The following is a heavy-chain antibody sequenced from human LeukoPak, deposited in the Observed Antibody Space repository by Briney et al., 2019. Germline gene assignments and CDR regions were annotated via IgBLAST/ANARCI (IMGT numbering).Heavy chain of an antibody. CDR2: ISNDGSDK. V-gene: IGHV3-30*18. J-gene: IGHJ4*02. Sequence: AGSLRLSCAASGFTFSSYGIHWVRQAPGKGLEWVAVISNDGSDKSYADSVKGRFTISRDNSKNTLYLQMNSLRAEDTAVYFCAKGTVIVGYYFDSWGQGTLVTVSS. CDR3: AKGTVIVGYYFDS. D-gene: IGHD3-22*01. CDR1: GFTFSSYG.